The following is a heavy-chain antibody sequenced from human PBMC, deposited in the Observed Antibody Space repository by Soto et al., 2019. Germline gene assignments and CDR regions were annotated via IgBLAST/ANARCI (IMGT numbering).Heavy chain of an antibody. D-gene: IGHD3-22*01. CDR2: INPSGGST. J-gene: IGHJ4*02. CDR1: GYTFTGYY. CDR3: ARDRDYDSSGYYPYYFDY. V-gene: IGHV1-46*01. Sequence: ASVKVSCKASGYTFTGYYMHWVRQAPGQGLEWMGIINPSGGSTSYAQKFQGRVIMTRDTSTSTVYMELSSLRSEDTAVYYCARDRDYDSSGYYPYYFDYWGQGTLVTVSS.